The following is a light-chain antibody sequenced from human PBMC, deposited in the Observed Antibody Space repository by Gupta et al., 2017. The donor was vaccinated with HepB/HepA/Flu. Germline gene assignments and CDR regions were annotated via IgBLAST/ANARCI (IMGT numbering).Light chain of an antibody. Sequence: SYELTQPPSVYVSPGQTASVPCSGDKLGDKYACWYQQKPGQSPVVVIYQDSKRPSVIPERFSGSNSGNTATLTISGTQAMDEADYYCQAWDSSTHVAFGGGTKLTVL. CDR2: QDS. J-gene: IGLJ2*01. V-gene: IGLV3-1*01. CDR3: QAWDSSTHVA. CDR1: KLGDKY.